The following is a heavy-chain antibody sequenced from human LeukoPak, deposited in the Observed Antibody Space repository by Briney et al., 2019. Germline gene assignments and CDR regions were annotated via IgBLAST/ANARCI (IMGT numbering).Heavy chain of an antibody. Sequence: KTGGSLRLSCSASGFTFSTYSMNWVRQAPGKGLEWVSSISYSSSYIYYADSVKGRFTISRDNAKNSLYLEMNSLRAEDTAVYYCARLLDGFTISAALDVWGQGTTVTVSS. V-gene: IGHV3-21*01. D-gene: IGHD6-13*01. CDR3: ARLLDGFTISAALDV. CDR2: ISYSSSYI. J-gene: IGHJ6*02. CDR1: GFTFSTYS.